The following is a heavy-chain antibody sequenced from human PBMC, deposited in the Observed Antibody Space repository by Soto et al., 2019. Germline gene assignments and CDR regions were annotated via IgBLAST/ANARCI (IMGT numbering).Heavy chain of an antibody. CDR3: TTDPVTMIVVVPSSG. CDR1: AW. CDR2: IKSKTDGGTT. D-gene: IGHD3-22*01. V-gene: IGHV3-15*01. J-gene: IGHJ4*02. Sequence: AWMSWVRQAPGKGLEWVGRIKSKTDGGTTDYAAPVKGRFTISRDDSKNTLYLQMNSLKTEDTAVYYCTTDPVTMIVVVPSSGWGQGTLVTVSS.